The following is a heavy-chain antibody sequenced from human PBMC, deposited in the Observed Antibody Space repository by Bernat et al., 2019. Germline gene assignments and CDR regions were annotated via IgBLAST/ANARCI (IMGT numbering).Heavy chain of an antibody. Sequence: EVQLVQSGAEVKKPGESLRISCKGSGYSFTSYWISWVRQMPGKGLEWMGRIDPSDSYTNYSPSFQGHVTISADKSISTAYLQWSSLKASDTAMYYCARGDCSGGSCYSNFQHWGQGTLVTVSS. J-gene: IGHJ1*01. CDR3: ARGDCSGGSCYSNFQH. CDR2: IDPSDSYT. V-gene: IGHV5-10-1*01. CDR1: GYSFTSYW. D-gene: IGHD2-15*01.